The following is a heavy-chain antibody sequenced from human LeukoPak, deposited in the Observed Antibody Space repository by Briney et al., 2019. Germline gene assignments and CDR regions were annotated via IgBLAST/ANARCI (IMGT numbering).Heavy chain of an antibody. CDR2: IKQDGSEK. D-gene: IGHD3-10*01. V-gene: IGHV3-7*01. J-gene: IGHJ4*02. CDR1: GFTFSSYW. CDR3: ARDESSGSLHFDH. Sequence: GGCLRLSCAASGFTFSSYWMSWGRQARGKGLEWVANIKQDGSEKYYVDSVKGRFTISRDNAKNSLYLQMNSLRAEDTAVYYCARDESSGSLHFDHLGQGTPVTVSS.